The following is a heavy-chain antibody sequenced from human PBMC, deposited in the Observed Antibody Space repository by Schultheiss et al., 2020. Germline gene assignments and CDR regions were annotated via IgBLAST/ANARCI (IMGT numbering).Heavy chain of an antibody. Sequence: GGSLRLSCEDSGFTFSSYAMHWVRQAPGKGLEWVANIKQDGSEKYYVDSVKGRFTISRDNAKNSLYLQMNSLRAEDTAVYYCARTYSSGVGSDYWGQGTLVTGSS. CDR1: GFTFSSYA. CDR3: ARTYSSGVGSDY. D-gene: IGHD6-19*01. V-gene: IGHV3-7*01. J-gene: IGHJ4*02. CDR2: IKQDGSEK.